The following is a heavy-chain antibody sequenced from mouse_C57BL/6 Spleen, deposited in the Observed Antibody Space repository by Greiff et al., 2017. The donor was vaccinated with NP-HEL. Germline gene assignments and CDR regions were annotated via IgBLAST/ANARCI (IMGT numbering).Heavy chain of an antibody. CDR1: GYTFTDYY. J-gene: IGHJ1*03. CDR2: INPYNGGT. Sequence: EVQLQQSGPVLVKPGASVKMSCKASGYTFTDYYMNWVKQSHGKSLEWIGVINPYNGGTSYNQKFKGKATLTVDKSSSTAYMELNSLTSEDSAVYYCARKDSNYVYWYFEVWGTGTTVTVSS. D-gene: IGHD2-5*01. V-gene: IGHV1-19*01. CDR3: ARKDSNYVYWYFEV.